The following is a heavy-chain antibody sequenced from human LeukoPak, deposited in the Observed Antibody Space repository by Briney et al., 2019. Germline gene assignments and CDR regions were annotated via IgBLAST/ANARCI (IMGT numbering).Heavy chain of an antibody. V-gene: IGHV3-9*01. J-gene: IGHJ4*02. Sequence: GGSLRLSCAASGFTFDDYAMHWVRQAPGKGLEWVSGISWNSGSIGYADSVKGRFTISRDNAKNSLYLQMNSLRAEDTALYYSAKGTYDSSGYYFDYWGQGTLVTVSS. D-gene: IGHD3-22*01. CDR3: AKGTYDSSGYYFDY. CDR2: ISWNSGSI. CDR1: GFTFDDYA.